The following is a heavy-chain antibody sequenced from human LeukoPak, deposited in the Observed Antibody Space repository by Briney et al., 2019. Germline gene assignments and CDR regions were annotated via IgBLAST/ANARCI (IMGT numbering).Heavy chain of an antibody. Sequence: GASVKVSCKASAYTFSEYDINWVRQAPGQGLEWMGIINPSGGSTSYAQKFQGRVTMTRDTSTSTVYMELSSLRSEDTAVYYCARDNDFWRDFDYWGQGTLVTVSS. CDR2: INPSGGST. CDR1: AYTFSEYD. V-gene: IGHV1-46*01. CDR3: ARDNDFWRDFDY. D-gene: IGHD3-3*01. J-gene: IGHJ4*02.